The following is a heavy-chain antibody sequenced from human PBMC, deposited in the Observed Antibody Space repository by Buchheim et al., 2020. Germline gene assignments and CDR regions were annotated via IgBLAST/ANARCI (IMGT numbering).Heavy chain of an antibody. CDR1: GFTFSSYA. V-gene: IGHV3-23*01. J-gene: IGHJ6*03. D-gene: IGHD2-2*01. CDR2: ISGSGGST. Sequence: EVQLLESGGGLVQPGGSLRLSCAASGFTFSSYAMSWVRQAPGKGLEWVSAISGSGGSTYYADSVKGRFTISRDNSKNTLYLQMNSLRAEDTAVYYCAKVGYCSSTSCYHSYYYYTDVWGKGTT. CDR3: AKVGYCSSTSCYHSYYYYTDV.